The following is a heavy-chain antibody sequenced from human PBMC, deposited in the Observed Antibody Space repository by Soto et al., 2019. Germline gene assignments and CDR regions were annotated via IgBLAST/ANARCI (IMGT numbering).Heavy chain of an antibody. CDR3: ARESLVPAAPRGGSNWFDP. CDR2: ISAYNGNT. CDR1: GYTFTSYG. V-gene: IGHV1-18*01. Sequence: GASVKVSCKASGYTFTSYGISWVRQAPGQGLEWMGWISAYNGNTNYAQKLQGRVTMTTDTSTSTAYMELRSLRSDDTAVYYCARESLVPAAPRGGSNWFDPWGQGTLVTVSS. D-gene: IGHD2-2*01. J-gene: IGHJ5*02.